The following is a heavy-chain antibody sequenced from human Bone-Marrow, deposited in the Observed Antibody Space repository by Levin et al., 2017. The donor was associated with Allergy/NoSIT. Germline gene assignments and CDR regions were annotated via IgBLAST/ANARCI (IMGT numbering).Heavy chain of an antibody. Sequence: SETLSLNCTVSTGSIRSFSWSWIRQAPGQGLEWIADIYFSGNSIYNPALRSRIAMSVDASRSQFSLRLDSVTAADTAIYYCARVVTVRNGDNWIDPWGQGALVTVST. J-gene: IGHJ5*02. CDR2: IYFSGNS. D-gene: IGHD4/OR15-4a*01. V-gene: IGHV4-59*12. CDR3: ARVVTVRNGDNWIDP. CDR1: TGSIRSFS.